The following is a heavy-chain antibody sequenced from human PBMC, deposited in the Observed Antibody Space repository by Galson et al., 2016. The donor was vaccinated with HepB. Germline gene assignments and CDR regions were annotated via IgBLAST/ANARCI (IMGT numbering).Heavy chain of an antibody. CDR2: IAQDGSEK. V-gene: IGHV3-7*03. J-gene: IGHJ4*02. CDR1: GFTSGKYY. D-gene: IGHD4-17*01. CDR3: ASYDHGEDRSDY. Sequence: SLRLSCAVSGFTSGKYYMSWVRQAPGEGLEWAANIAQDGSEKSDVDSGKGRFTISRTKVENSLYLKMNTLRAEDTDVYDCASYDHGEDRSDYWGQGTLVTVSS.